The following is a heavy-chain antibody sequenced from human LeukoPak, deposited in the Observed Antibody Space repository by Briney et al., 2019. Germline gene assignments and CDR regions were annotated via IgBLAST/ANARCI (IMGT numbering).Heavy chain of an antibody. CDR2: ISGSGSST. Sequence: GGSLRPSCAASEFTFNSYAMSWVRQAPGKGLEWFSSISGSGSSTFYADSVKGRFIISRDNSKNTLYLQMNSLRAEDTAVYYCAKHTAGTKALDYWGQGTLVTVSS. CDR1: EFTFNSYA. CDR3: AKHTAGTKALDY. V-gene: IGHV3-23*01. J-gene: IGHJ4*02. D-gene: IGHD1-1*01.